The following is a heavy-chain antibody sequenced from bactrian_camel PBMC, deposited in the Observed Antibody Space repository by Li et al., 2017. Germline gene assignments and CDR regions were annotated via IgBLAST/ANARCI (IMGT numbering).Heavy chain of an antibody. CDR2: VLSDSSNT. J-gene: IGHJ4*01. CDR1: GFTFSRYH. V-gene: IGHV3-2*01. CDR3: GGMGSSFYREDY. Sequence: HVQLVESGGGLVQPGGSLRLSCAASGFTFSRYHMSWVRQGPGKGLEWVSSVLSDSSNTYYADSVKGRFTISRDNAKNTLYLQLNSLKPEDTAVYYCGGMGSSFYREDYWGQGTQVTVS. D-gene: IGHD3*01.